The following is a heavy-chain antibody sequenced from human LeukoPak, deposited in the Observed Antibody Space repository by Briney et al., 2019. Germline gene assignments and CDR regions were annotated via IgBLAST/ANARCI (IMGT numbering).Heavy chain of an antibody. V-gene: IGHV3-23*01. J-gene: IGHJ4*02. CDR1: GFNFNNFA. CDR2: MTGPADTT. CDR3: AKGAEIDH. Sequence: GGSLRLPCAASGFNFNNFAMSWVRQAPGKGLEWLSAMTGPADTTYYAESVKGRLTISRDYSKSMVFLQMNSLRVEDTAIYYCAKGAEIDHWGQGTLVTVSS.